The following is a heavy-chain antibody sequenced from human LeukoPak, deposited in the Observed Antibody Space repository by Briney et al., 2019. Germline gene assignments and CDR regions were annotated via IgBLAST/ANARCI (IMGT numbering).Heavy chain of an antibody. CDR2: IDTDGNST. D-gene: IGHD3-10*01. CDR3: AKDSSTTWFGGDSK. V-gene: IGHV3-74*01. J-gene: IGHJ4*02. CDR1: GFTFSSYW. Sequence: PGGSLRLSCAVSGFTFSSYWMFWVRQAPGKGLVWVSRIDTDGNSTAYADSVKGRFTISRDNAKNTLYPQMNNLRVEDTAMYYCAKDSSTTWFGGDSKWGQGTLVTVSS.